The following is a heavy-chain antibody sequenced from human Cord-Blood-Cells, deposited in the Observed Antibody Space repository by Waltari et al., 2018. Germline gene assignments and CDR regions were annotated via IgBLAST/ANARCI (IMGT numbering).Heavy chain of an antibody. CDR2: INHSGST. Sequence: VQLQQGGAGLLKPAATLSPTRPVHGGSFRGYYWPWVRPPPGKGLAGIGEINHSGSTNYNPSLKSRVTISVDTSKNQFSLKLSSVTAADTAVYYCARTRGYGSGSYYFDYWGQGTLVTVSS. V-gene: IGHV4-34*01. D-gene: IGHD3-10*01. CDR1: GGSFRGYY. CDR3: ARTRGYGSGSYYFDY. J-gene: IGHJ4*02.